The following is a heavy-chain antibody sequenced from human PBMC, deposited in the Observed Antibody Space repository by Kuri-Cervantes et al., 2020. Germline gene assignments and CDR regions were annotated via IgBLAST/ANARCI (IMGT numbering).Heavy chain of an antibody. CDR2: MCPSDGSI. D-gene: IGHD3/OR15-3a*01. V-gene: IGHV1-46*01. CDR3: ARCYDLLSGMDV. J-gene: IGHJ6*02. Sequence: ASVKVSCKASGYTFTGYYMHWVRQAPGQGLEWMGRMCPSDGSISYAEKFQGRVTMTRDTSTSTAYMELRSLRSDDTAVYYCARCYDLLSGMDVWGQGTTVTVSS. CDR1: GYTFTGYY.